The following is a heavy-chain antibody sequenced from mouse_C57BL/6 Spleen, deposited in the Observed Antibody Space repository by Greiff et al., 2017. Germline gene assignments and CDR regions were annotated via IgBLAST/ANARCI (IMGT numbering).Heavy chain of an antibody. J-gene: IGHJ1*03. CDR3: ARRGNHWYFDV. Sequence: QVQLQQPGAELVRPGSSVKLSCKASGYTFTSYWMHWVRQSPIQGLEWIGNIDSSDSETHYNQKFKDKATLTVDKSSSKAYLQLISLTSEDSAVYYCARRGNHWYFDVWGTGTTVTVSS. CDR2: IDSSDSET. CDR1: GYTFTSYW. V-gene: IGHV1-52*01. D-gene: IGHD2-1*01.